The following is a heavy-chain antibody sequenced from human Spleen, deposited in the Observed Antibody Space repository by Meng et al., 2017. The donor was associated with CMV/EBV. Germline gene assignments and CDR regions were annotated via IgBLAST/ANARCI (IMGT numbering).Heavy chain of an antibody. CDR3: ARGFYRSFEP. V-gene: IGHV3-66*02. D-gene: IGHD3-3*01. J-gene: IGHJ5*02. CDR2: IYTGGTT. Sequence: LRLSCAASGFTVSTSYINWVRQAPGKGLEWISVIYTGGTTYYADSVEGRFTISRDNSKNTLYLQMDSLRTGDTAMYYCARGFYRSFEPWGQGTLVTVSS. CDR1: GFTVSTSY.